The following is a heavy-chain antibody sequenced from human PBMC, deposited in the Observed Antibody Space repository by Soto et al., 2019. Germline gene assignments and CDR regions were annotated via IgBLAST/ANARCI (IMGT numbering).Heavy chain of an antibody. CDR1: GVSISDDNYY. D-gene: IGHD2-21*01. CDR2: IYNRGNT. J-gene: IGHJ4*02. Sequence: QVQLQESGPGLVKPSQTLSLTCTVSGVSISDDNYYWSWIRQPPGKDLEWIGHIYNRGNTYNNPSLRSRLNLSLDTSKSQFSLNLNSVTAADTAVYYCAGGLSGDKVDQWGQGTLVTVSS. CDR3: AGGLSGDKVDQ. V-gene: IGHV4-30-4*01.